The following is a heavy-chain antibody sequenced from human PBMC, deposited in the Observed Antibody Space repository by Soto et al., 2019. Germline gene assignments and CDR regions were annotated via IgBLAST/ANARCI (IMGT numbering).Heavy chain of an antibody. J-gene: IGHJ4*02. CDR3: AKVPSPVWWLGPFDY. D-gene: IGHD5-12*01. CDR2: ISYDGSNK. CDR1: GFTFSSYG. Sequence: GGSLRLSCAASGFTFSSYGMHWVRQAPGKGLEWVAVISYDGSNKYYADSVKGRFTISRDNSKNTLYLQMNSLRAEDTAVYYCAKVPSPVWWLGPFDYWGQGTLVTVSS. V-gene: IGHV3-30*18.